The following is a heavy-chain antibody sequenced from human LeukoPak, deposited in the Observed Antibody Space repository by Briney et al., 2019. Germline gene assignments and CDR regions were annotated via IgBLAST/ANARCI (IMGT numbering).Heavy chain of an antibody. CDR1: GYTFTSYD. V-gene: IGHV1-8*01. Sequence: ASVKVSCKASGYTFTSYDINWVRQATGQGLEWMGWMNPNSGNTGYAQKFQGRVTMTRNTSISTAYMELSSLRSEDTAVYYCARAGCCSGGSCYSGAGYYYYMDVWGKGTTVTVSS. CDR2: MNPNSGNT. D-gene: IGHD2-15*01. J-gene: IGHJ6*03. CDR3: ARAGCCSGGSCYSGAGYYYYMDV.